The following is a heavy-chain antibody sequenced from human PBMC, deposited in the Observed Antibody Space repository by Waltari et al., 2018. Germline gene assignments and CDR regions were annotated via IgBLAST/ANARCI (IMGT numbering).Heavy chain of an antibody. CDR2: IYYSGTT. CDR3: ARHWKRNGYRFDP. J-gene: IGHJ5*02. CDR1: GGSISRSSYY. Sequence: QLQLQESGPGLVKPSETLSLTCTVSGGSISRSSYYWGWIRQSPGKGLEWIASIYYSGTTYDNPTLESRVTISGDTSKNQFSLKLSSVTAADTAVYYCARHWKRNGYRFDPWGQGTLVTVSS. D-gene: IGHD5-12*01. V-gene: IGHV4-39*01.